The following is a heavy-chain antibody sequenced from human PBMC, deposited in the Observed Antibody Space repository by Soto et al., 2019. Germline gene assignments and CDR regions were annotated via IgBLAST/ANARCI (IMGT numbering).Heavy chain of an antibody. J-gene: IGHJ3*02. CDR1: GYTFTSYG. D-gene: IGHD2-2*01. V-gene: IGHV1-18*01. Sequence: ASVKVSCKASGYTFTSYGISWVRQAPGQGLEWMGWISAYKGNTNYAQKLQGRVTMTTDTSTSTAYMELRSLRSDDTAVYYCASLVRYCSSTSCSYDAFDIWGQGTMVTVSS. CDR2: ISAYKGNT. CDR3: ASLVRYCSSTSCSYDAFDI.